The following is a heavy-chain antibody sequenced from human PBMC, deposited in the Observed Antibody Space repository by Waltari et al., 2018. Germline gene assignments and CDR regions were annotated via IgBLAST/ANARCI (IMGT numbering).Heavy chain of an antibody. CDR3: ARAGDIVVVISPLDY. Sequence: QVQLVQSGAEVKKPGASVKVSCKASGYTFTGYYMHWVRQAPGQGLEWMGWINPNSGGTNYAQKLQGRVTMTRDTSISTAYMELSRLRSDDTAVYYCARAGDIVVVISPLDYWGQGTLVTVSS. CDR2: INPNSGGT. D-gene: IGHD2-21*01. V-gene: IGHV1-2*02. J-gene: IGHJ4*02. CDR1: GYTFTGYY.